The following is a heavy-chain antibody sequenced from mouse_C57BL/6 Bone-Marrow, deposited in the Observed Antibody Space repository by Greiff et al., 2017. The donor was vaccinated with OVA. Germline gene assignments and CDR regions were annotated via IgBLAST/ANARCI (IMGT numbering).Heavy chain of an antibody. CDR3: ARLDYDGFAY. D-gene: IGHD2-4*01. CDR1: GYTFTSYG. CDR2: IYPRSGNT. Sequence: VQVVESGAELARPGASVKLSCKASGYTFTSYGISWVKQRTGQGLEWIGEIYPRSGNTYYNEKFKGKATLTADKSSSTAYMELRSLTSEDSAVYFCARLDYDGFAYWGQGTLVTVSA. V-gene: IGHV1-81*01. J-gene: IGHJ3*01.